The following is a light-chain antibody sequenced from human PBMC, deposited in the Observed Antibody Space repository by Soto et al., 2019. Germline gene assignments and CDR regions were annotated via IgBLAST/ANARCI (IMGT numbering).Light chain of an antibody. Sequence: EIVLTQSPGTLSLSPGERATLSCRASQSVSNNYLAWYQQKPGQAPRLLIYGASNRATGIPDRFSGSGSGTDFTLTISRLEPEDFAVYYCQTYNTARPTFGQGTRLEIK. CDR3: QTYNTARPT. V-gene: IGKV3-20*01. CDR2: GAS. CDR1: QSVSNNY. J-gene: IGKJ5*01.